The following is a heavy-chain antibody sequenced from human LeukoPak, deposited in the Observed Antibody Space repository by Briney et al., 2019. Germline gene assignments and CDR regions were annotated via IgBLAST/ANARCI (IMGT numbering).Heavy chain of an antibody. V-gene: IGHV4-61*10. CDR3: ASLDYYDSSGYLYY. Sequence: SETLSLTCTVSGGSISSGSYHWNWIRQPAGKGLEWIGYISSSGSTNYNPSLKSPVTMSIDTSKKEFSLNLTSVTAADTAIYYCASLDYYDSSGYLYYWGQGTLVTVSS. J-gene: IGHJ4*02. D-gene: IGHD3-22*01. CDR2: ISSSGST. CDR1: GGSISSGSYH.